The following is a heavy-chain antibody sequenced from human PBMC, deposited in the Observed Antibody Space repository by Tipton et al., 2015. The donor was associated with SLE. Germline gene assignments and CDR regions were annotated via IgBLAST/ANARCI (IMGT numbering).Heavy chain of an antibody. D-gene: IGHD5-12*01. CDR1: GFTLTSYG. J-gene: IGHJ4*02. CDR2: ISTQNGDT. CDR3: ARECSGSGCLDY. V-gene: IGHV1-18*01. Sequence: QSGAEVKKPGSSVKVSCRTSGFTLTSYGISWVRQAPGQGLEWMGWISTQNGDTKYAQRFQGRVTMTTDTSTSTTYMALRSPRSDDTAIYYCARECSGSGCLDYWGQGTLVTVSS.